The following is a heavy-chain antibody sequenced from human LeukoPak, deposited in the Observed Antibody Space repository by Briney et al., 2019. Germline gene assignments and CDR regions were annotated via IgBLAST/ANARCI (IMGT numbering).Heavy chain of an antibody. Sequence: SETLSLTCAVYGGSFSGYYWGWIRQPPGKGLEWIGEINHSGSTNYNPSLKSRVTISVDTSKNQFSLKLSSVTAADTAVYYCARGPVSLVVVASRGWFDPWGQGTLVTVSS. CDR2: INHSGST. V-gene: IGHV4-34*01. CDR1: GGSFSGYY. CDR3: ARGPVSLVVVASRGWFDP. J-gene: IGHJ5*02. D-gene: IGHD2-15*01.